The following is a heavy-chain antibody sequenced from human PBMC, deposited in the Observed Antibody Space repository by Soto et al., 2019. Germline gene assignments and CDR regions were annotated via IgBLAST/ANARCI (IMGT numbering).Heavy chain of an antibody. D-gene: IGHD3-22*01. Sequence: ASETLSLTCTVSGGSISSGDYYWSWIRQPPGKGLEWIGYIYYSGSTYYNPSLKSRVTISVDTSKNQFSLKLSSVTAADTAVYYCARGNDYYDSSGYRPNWFDPWGQGTLVTVSS. CDR1: GGSISSGDYY. CDR2: IYYSGST. V-gene: IGHV4-30-4*01. J-gene: IGHJ5*02. CDR3: ARGNDYYDSSGYRPNWFDP.